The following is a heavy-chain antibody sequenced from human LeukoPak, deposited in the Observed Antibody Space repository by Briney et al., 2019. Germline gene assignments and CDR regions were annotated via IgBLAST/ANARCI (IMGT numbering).Heavy chain of an antibody. CDR3: ARGRQLVPFDY. CDR2: IYYSGTT. V-gene: IGHV4-59*01. J-gene: IGHJ4*02. D-gene: IGHD6-13*01. Sequence: SETLSLTCTVSGGSISSYYWSWIRQPPGKGLEWIGYIYYSGTTNYNPSLKSRVTISVDTSKNQFSLKLSSVTAADTAVYYCARGRQLVPFDYWGQGTLVTVSS. CDR1: GGSISSYY.